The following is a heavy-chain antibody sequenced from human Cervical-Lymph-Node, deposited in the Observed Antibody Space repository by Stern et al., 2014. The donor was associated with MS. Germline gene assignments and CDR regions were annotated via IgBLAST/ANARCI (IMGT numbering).Heavy chain of an antibody. V-gene: IGHV1-69*06. Sequence: DQLVESGDEVKKPGSSVKVSCKASRDTFSHYALSWVRQAPKHGLEWMGGIIPGLGTTSYAQKFQGRITISADTSTNTLYMELSSLRSEDTAVYFCARDQGDYGSGSEDSWFDPWGQGTLVTVSS. CDR1: RDTFSHYA. D-gene: IGHD3-10*01. CDR2: IIPGLGTT. J-gene: IGHJ5*02. CDR3: ARDQGDYGSGSEDSWFDP.